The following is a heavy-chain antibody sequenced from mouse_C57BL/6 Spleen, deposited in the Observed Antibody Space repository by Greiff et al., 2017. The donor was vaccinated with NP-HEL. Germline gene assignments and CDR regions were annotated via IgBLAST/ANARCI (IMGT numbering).Heavy chain of an antibody. CDR3: ARITTVVATRYFDV. CDR1: GFTFSDYG. Sequence: EVKVVESGGGLVKPGGSLKLSCAASGFTFSDYGMHWVRQAPEKGLEWVAYISSGSSTIYYADTVKGRFTISRDNAKNTLFLQMTSLRSEDTAMYYCARITTVVATRYFDVWGTGTTVTVSS. J-gene: IGHJ1*03. CDR2: ISSGSSTI. D-gene: IGHD1-1*01. V-gene: IGHV5-17*01.